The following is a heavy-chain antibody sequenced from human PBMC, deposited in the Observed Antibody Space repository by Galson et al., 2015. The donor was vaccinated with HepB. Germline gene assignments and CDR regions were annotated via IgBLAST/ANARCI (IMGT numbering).Heavy chain of an antibody. CDR3: ARGGLATIGGPTFDY. V-gene: IGHV1-18*01. CDR1: GYTFSRFS. CDR2: ISGYDVNV. Sequence: SVKVSCKASGYTFSRFSISWLRQAPGQGLEWMGWISGYDVNVRYAQKFQGRLTMTTDTSTSTAHLDSRSLRSDDSAVYYCARGGLATIGGPTFDYWGQGTLVTVSS. D-gene: IGHD5-24*01. J-gene: IGHJ4*02.